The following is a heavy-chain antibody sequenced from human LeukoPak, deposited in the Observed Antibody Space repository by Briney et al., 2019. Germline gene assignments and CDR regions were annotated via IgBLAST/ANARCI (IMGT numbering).Heavy chain of an antibody. CDR1: GFTFRNYG. D-gene: IGHD3-16*01. CDR2: ISYDGINK. V-gene: IGHV3-30*18. Sequence: PGGSLRLSCEVSGFTFRNYGMNWVRQAPGKGLEWVAVISYDGINKYYVDSVKGRFTISRDNSKNSLYLQMESLTLEDTAVYYCAKEVRGDAFDIWGQGTMVTVSS. CDR3: AKEVRGDAFDI. J-gene: IGHJ3*02.